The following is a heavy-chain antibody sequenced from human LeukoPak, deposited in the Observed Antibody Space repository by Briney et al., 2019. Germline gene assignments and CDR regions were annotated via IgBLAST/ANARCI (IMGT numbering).Heavy chain of an antibody. CDR3: TRVDGVYLTNFDY. CDR1: GFTFGDYA. D-gene: IGHD3-10*01. V-gene: IGHV3-49*04. CDR2: VRSNSYGGTT. J-gene: IGHJ4*02. Sequence: GRSLRLSCKASGFTFGDYALSWVRQAPGKGLEWVGFVRSNSYGGTTEYAASVKGRFTISRDDSKSIAYLQMNSLKTDDTAVYYCTRVDGVYLTNFDYWGQGSLVTVSS.